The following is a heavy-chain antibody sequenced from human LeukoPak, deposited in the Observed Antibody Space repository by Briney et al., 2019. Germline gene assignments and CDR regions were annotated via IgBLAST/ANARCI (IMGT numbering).Heavy chain of an antibody. V-gene: IGHV1-2*02. CDR2: INPNSGGT. CDR1: GYTFTGYY. J-gene: IGHJ4*02. Sequence: ASVKVSCKASGYTFTGYYMHWVRQAPGHGLEWMGWINPNSGGTNYAQKFQGRVTMTRDTSINTVYMELTRLTFDDTAVYYCARGTDHWGQGTLVTVSS. CDR3: ARGTDH.